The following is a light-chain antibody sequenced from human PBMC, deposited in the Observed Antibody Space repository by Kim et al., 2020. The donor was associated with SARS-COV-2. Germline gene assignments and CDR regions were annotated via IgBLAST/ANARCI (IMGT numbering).Light chain of an antibody. CDR1: SSNIGASND. CDR3: QSYDSSLSGSV. V-gene: IGLV1-40*01. J-gene: IGLJ2*01. Sequence: QSVLTQPPSVSGAPGQRVTIFCTGSSSNIGASNDVHWYQQLPGTAPKLLIYGNSNRPSGVPDRFSGSKSGTSSSLAITGLQAEDEADYYCQSYDSSLSGSVFGGGTQLTVL. CDR2: GNS.